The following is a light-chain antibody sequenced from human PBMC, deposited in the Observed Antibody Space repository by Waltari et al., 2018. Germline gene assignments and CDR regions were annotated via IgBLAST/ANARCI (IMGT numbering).Light chain of an antibody. V-gene: IGLV2-14*01. Sequence: QSALTQPASVSGSPGQSIIISCTGTSSDVGVYNYVSWYQQHPGKAPKLMIYDVSKRPPWVSTRFSGSKSGTTSSLTISGLQAEDEADYYCSSYTSSSTLYVFGTGTKVTVL. CDR3: SSYTSSSTLYV. CDR1: SSDVGVYNY. J-gene: IGLJ1*01. CDR2: DVS.